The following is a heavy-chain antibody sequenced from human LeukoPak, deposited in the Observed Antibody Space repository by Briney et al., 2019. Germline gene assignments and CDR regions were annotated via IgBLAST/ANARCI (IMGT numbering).Heavy chain of an antibody. CDR1: GGSFSGYY. V-gene: IGHV4-34*01. D-gene: IGHD3-10*01. CDR2: INHSGST. Sequence: SETLSLTCAVYGGSFSGYYWSWIRPPPGKGLEWIGEINHSGSTNYNPSLKSRVTISVDTSKNRFSLKLSSVTAADTAVYYCARGRILWFGELLDYWGQGTLVTVSS. J-gene: IGHJ4*02. CDR3: ARGRILWFGELLDY.